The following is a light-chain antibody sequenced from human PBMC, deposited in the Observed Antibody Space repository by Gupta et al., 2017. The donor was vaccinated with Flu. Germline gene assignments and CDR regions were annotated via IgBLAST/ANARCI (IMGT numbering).Light chain of an antibody. CDR2: AAS. CDR1: QGISDY. Sequence: EILMTQSPASLSASVGERATITCRASQGISDYLAWFQQKPGQAPKLLIYAASSMESGVPSRFSGSGSGTEFTLTINSLQSEDFATYYCQQYKSYPCTFGPGTKVEIK. J-gene: IGKJ3*01. CDR3: QQYKSYPCT. V-gene: IGKV1-16*01.